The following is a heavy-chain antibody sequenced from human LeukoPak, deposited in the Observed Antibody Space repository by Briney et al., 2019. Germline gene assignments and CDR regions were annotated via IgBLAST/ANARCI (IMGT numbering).Heavy chain of an antibody. CDR1: GDSVSSNSAA. CDR3: AKFSWNYVDLPLHYYYYYMDV. CDR2: TYYRSKWYN. D-gene: IGHD1-7*01. Sequence: SQTLSLTCAISGDSVSSNSAAWNWIRQSPSRGLEWLGRTYYRSKWYNDYAVSVKSRITINPDTSKNQFFLQLNSVTPEDTAVYYCAKFSWNYVDLPLHYYYYYMDVWGKGTTVTVSS. J-gene: IGHJ6*03. V-gene: IGHV6-1*01.